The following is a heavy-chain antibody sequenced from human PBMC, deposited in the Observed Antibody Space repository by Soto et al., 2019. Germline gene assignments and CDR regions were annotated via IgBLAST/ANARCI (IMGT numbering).Heavy chain of an antibody. Sequence: KPGGSLRLSCAASGFIFSNAWMSWVRQAPGKGLEWVGRIKSKTDGGTTDYAAPVKGRFTISRDDSKNTLYLQMNSLKTEDTAVYYCATPPSRDGLDVWGQGTTVTVSS. CDR2: IKSKTDGGTT. CDR1: GFIFSNAW. J-gene: IGHJ6*02. V-gene: IGHV3-15*01. CDR3: ATPPSRDGLDV.